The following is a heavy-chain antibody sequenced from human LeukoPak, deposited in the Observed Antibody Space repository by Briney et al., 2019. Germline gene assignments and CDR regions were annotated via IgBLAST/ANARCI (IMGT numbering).Heavy chain of an antibody. J-gene: IGHJ4*02. D-gene: IGHD3-10*01. Sequence: PGGSLRLSCAASGFGFDIYGMHWVRQAPGKGLEWLAVIWNDGSNKYYADSVKGRFTISRDNSKNTLYLQMNSLKGEDTALYYCARASGPFDYWGQGTLVTVSS. CDR2: IWNDGSNK. CDR3: ARASGPFDY. CDR1: GFGFDIYG. V-gene: IGHV3-33*01.